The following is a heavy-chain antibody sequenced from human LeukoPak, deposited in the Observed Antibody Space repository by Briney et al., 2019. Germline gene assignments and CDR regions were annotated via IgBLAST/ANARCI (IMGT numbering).Heavy chain of an antibody. CDR2: ISSSSSYI. J-gene: IGHJ3*02. CDR3: ARDRGSSGPGAFDI. D-gene: IGHD6-6*01. Sequence: GGSLRPSCAASGFTFSSYSMYWVRQAPGKGLEWVSSISSSSSYIYYADSVKGRFTISRDNAKNSLYLQMNSLRAEDTAVYYCARDRGSSGPGAFDIWGQGTMVTVSS. V-gene: IGHV3-21*01. CDR1: GFTFSSYS.